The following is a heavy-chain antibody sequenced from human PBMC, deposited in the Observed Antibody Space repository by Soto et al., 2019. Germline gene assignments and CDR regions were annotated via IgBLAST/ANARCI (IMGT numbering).Heavy chain of an antibody. CDR1: GYTFYRYG. Sequence: QVQLVQSGAEVKKAGASVKVSCKASGYTFYRYGITWVRQAPGQGLEWMGWINPSNDNTNYAQKFRGRVTMTTDATTITAHMELRSLKSDDTAVYYCARDTQQDSNGYYLEWSDPWGQGTLVTVSS. V-gene: IGHV1-18*01. CDR3: ARDTQQDSNGYYLEWSDP. CDR2: INPSNDNT. D-gene: IGHD3-22*01. J-gene: IGHJ5*02.